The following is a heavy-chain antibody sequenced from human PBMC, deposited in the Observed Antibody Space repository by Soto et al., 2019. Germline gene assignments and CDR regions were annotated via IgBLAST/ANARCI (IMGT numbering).Heavy chain of an antibody. D-gene: IGHD3-22*01. Sequence: QVQLVQSGAEVKKPGASVKVSCKASGYTFTSYYIHWVRQAPGQGLERMGIINPSGGSTSYAQKFQGRVTVTKDTSTRTVYMELSSLRSEDTAVFYCARSFIESSGSPIDYWGQGTLVTVSS. CDR2: INPSGGST. CDR1: GYTFTSYY. V-gene: IGHV1-46*01. J-gene: IGHJ4*02. CDR3: ARSFIESSGSPIDY.